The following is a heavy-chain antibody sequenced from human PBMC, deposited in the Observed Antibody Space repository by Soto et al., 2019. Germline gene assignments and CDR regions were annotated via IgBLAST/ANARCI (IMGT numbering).Heavy chain of an antibody. CDR2: IKLDGSDK. J-gene: IGHJ6*03. V-gene: IGHV3-7*01. Sequence: EVQLIESGGGLVQPGGSLRLSCAASGFAFNNYWMSWVRQAPGKGLEWVANIKLDGSDKYYVDSVKGRFTISRDNAKNSLYLQMNSLSAEDTAVYYCARWGGGSRYSYSYYYMDVWGKGTTVTVSS. CDR3: ARWGGGSRYSYSYYYMDV. CDR1: GFAFNNYW. D-gene: IGHD2-15*01.